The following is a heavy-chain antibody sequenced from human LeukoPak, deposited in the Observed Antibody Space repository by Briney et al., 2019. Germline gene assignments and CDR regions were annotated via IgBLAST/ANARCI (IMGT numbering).Heavy chain of an antibody. V-gene: IGHV4-34*01. CDR3: ARVAVAGTIRFDY. D-gene: IGHD6-19*01. J-gene: IGHJ4*02. CDR2: INHSGST. Sequence: WXXXXQXXXKGLEWIGEINHSGSTNYTPSLKSRVTISVDTSKNQFSLKLSSVTAADTAVYYCARVAVAGTIRFDYWGQGTLVTVSS.